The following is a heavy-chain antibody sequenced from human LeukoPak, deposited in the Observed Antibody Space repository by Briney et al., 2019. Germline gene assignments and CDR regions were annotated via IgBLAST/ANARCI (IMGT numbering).Heavy chain of an antibody. Sequence: GGSLRLSCVDSGFIVSNSWMSWVRQAPGKGLEWVANIRQDGIEKNYVDSVKGRFTISRDNAKNSVYLKMNSLRAEDTAVYYCAREVGSPAVRSAFDIWGQGTQVTVSS. CDR3: AREVGSPAVRSAFDI. V-gene: IGHV3-7*01. D-gene: IGHD2-15*01. CDR2: IRQDGIEK. CDR1: GFIVSNSW. J-gene: IGHJ3*02.